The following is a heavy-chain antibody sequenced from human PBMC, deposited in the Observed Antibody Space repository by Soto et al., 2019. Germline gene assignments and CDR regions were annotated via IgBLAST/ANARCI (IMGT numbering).Heavy chain of an antibody. CDR3: ASGGLHGYTNGGLSYFHS. J-gene: IGHJ4*02. V-gene: IGHV3-23*01. D-gene: IGHD5-18*01. CDR2: ISGTDGGA. Sequence: EVHLLESGGGLVQPGGSLRLSCAASELSSSNHAMTWVRQAPGKGLEWVSGISGTDGGAYYADSVKGRFTIPRDNSRSTLYLQMNSLRVEDTAVYYCASGGLHGYTNGGLSYFHSWGQGTLVTVSS. CDR1: ELSSSNHA.